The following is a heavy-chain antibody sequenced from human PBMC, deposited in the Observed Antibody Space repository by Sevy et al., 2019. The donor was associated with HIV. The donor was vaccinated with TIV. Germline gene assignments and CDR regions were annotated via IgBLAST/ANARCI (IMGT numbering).Heavy chain of an antibody. V-gene: IGHV3-30*02. CDR2: IGHDGNKY. CDR3: AKDYCIGNDCFLGWFDP. Sequence: GGSLRLSCAASGFTLSSVGIHWVRLTPGTGLEWLAFIGHDGNKYFYGASVKGRITTSRDNSKNTLSLQMNSLRVEDTAIYYCAKDYCIGNDCFLGWFDPRGQGTVVTVSS. J-gene: IGHJ5*02. CDR1: GFTLSSVG. D-gene: IGHD2-15*01.